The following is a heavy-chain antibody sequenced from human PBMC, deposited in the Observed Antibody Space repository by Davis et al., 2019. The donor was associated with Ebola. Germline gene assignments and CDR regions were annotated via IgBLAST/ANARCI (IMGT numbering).Heavy chain of an antibody. J-gene: IGHJ6*04. D-gene: IGHD6-6*01. V-gene: IGHV3-21*01. Sequence: PGGSLRLSCAASGFTFSSYNMNWVRQAPGKGLEWVSSISSSSSYIYYADSVKGRFTISRDNAKNSLYLQMNSLRAEDTAVYYCARGPYSSSSLMVYYYYGMDVWGKGTTVTVSS. CDR2: ISSSSSYI. CDR3: ARGPYSSSSLMVYYYYGMDV. CDR1: GFTFSSYN.